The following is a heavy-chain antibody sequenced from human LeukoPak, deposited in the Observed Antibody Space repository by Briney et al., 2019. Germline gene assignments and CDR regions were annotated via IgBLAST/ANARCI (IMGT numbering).Heavy chain of an antibody. V-gene: IGHV1-18*01. D-gene: IGHD3-3*01. Sequence: GASVKVSCKASGYTFTSYGISWVRQAPGQGLEWMGWISTYNGNTNYAQKVQGRVTMTTDTSTSTAYMELRSLRSDDTAVYYCARGDLYYDFWSGYYRDGSYFDYWGQGTLVTVSS. CDR3: ARGDLYYDFWSGYYRDGSYFDY. J-gene: IGHJ4*02. CDR1: GYTFTSYG. CDR2: ISTYNGNT.